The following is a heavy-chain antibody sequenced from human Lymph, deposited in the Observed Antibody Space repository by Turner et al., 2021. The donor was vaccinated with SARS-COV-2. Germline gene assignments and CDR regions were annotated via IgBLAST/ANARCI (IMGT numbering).Heavy chain of an antibody. CDR1: GFSFSRYS. V-gene: IGHV3-21*01. J-gene: IGHJ4*02. CDR3: ARERYDSSGSESYYFDY. D-gene: IGHD3-22*01. CDR2: ISSSSSYI. Sequence: EVQLVESGGGLVKPGGSLRLSCAASGFSFSRYSMNWVRQAPGKGLEWGSSISSSSSYIYYADSVKGRFTISRDSAKNSLYLQMNSLGAEDTAVYYCARERYDSSGSESYYFDYWGQGTLVTVSS.